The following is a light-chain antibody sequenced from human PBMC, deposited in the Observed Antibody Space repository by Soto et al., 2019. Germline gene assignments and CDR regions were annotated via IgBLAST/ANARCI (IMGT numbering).Light chain of an antibody. CDR2: AAS. V-gene: IGKV1-6*01. CDR1: QDIRSA. CDR3: LLDFSYFWA. Sequence: SQLTQSPSSLSASVGDRVTITCRASQDIRSALGWYQQKPGKVPKLLIYAASTLQSGVPSRLSGSRSGTDFTLTISSLQPEDFATYYCLLDFSYFWAFGQGTRWIS. J-gene: IGKJ1*01.